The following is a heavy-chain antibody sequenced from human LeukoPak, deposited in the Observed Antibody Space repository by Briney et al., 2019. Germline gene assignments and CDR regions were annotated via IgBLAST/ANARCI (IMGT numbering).Heavy chain of an antibody. J-gene: IGHJ4*02. D-gene: IGHD6-19*01. CDR2: IYSGGST. V-gene: IGHV3-53*01. CDR1: GFTVSSNY. CDR3: ARDRSGWYYFDY. Sequence: GGSLRLSCAASGFTVSSNYMSWVRQAPGKGREWVSVIYSGGSTYYADSVKGRFTISRDNSKDTLYLQMNSLRADDTAVYYCARDRSGWYYFDYWGQGTLVTVSS.